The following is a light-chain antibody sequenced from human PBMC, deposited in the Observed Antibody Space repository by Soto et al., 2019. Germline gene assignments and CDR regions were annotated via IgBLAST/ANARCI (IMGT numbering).Light chain of an antibody. J-gene: IGLJ1*01. CDR2: EVS. CDR1: SSDVGGYNY. CDR3: SSYTSSSTRV. V-gene: IGLV2-14*01. Sequence: QSALTQPASVSGSPGQSITISCTGTSSDVGGYNYVSWYQQHPGKTPKLMIYEVSNRPSGVSNRFSGSKSVNTASLTISALQAEDEADYYCSSYTSSSTRVFGTGTKVTVL.